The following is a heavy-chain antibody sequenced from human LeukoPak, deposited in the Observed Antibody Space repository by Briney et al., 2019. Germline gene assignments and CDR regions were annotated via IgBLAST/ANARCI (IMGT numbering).Heavy chain of an antibody. Sequence: SETLSLTCAVYGGSFSGYYWSWIRQPPGRGLEWIGEINHSGSTNYNPSLKSRVTISVDTSKNQFSLKLSSVTAADTAVYYCAREGGGYSRNNWFDPWGQGTLVTVSS. V-gene: IGHV4-34*01. D-gene: IGHD2-2*03. CDR3: AREGGGYSRNNWFDP. CDR1: GGSFSGYY. J-gene: IGHJ5*02. CDR2: INHSGST.